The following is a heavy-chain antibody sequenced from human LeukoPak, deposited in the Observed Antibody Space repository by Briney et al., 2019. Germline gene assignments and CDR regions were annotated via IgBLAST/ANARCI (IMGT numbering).Heavy chain of an antibody. V-gene: IGHV5-51*01. J-gene: IGHJ4*02. CDR1: GYSFSSYW. Sequence: GESLKISCKGSGYSFSSYWIGWVRQMPGKGLEWMGIIFPGDSDASYSPSFQGQVTISADKSISTASLQWSSLKASDTAMYYCARRGYSYDYFDYWGQGTLVTVSS. CDR3: ARRGYSYDYFDY. D-gene: IGHD5-18*01. CDR2: IFPGDSDA.